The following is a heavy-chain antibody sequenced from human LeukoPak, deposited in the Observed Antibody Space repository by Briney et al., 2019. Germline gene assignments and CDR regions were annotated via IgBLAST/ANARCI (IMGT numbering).Heavy chain of an antibody. CDR3: AREGYCSSTSCSYFDY. CDR1: GGTFSSYT. Sequence: SVKVSCKASGGTFSSYTISWVRQAPGQGLEWMGRIIPILGIANYAQKFQGRVTITADKSTSTAYMELSSLRSEDTAVYYCAREGYCSSTSCSYFDYWGQGTLVT. J-gene: IGHJ4*02. V-gene: IGHV1-69*04. D-gene: IGHD2-2*01. CDR2: IIPILGIA.